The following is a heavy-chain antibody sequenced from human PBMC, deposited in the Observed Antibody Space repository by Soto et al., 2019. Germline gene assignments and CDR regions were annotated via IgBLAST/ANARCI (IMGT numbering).Heavy chain of an antibody. D-gene: IGHD2-15*01. J-gene: IGHJ4*02. CDR2: ISYDGSNK. Sequence: GGSLRLSCAASGFTFSSYGMHWVRQAPGKGLEWVAVISYDGSNKYYADSVKGRFTISRDNSKNTLYLQMNSLRAEDTAVYYCAKVTEGYYFDYWGQGTLVTVSS. V-gene: IGHV3-30*18. CDR3: AKVTEGYYFDY. CDR1: GFTFSSYG.